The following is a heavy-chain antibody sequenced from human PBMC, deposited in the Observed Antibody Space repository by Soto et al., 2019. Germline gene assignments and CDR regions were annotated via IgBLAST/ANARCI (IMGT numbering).Heavy chain of an antibody. J-gene: IGHJ6*02. CDR1: GFTFSSYG. D-gene: IGHD2-2*02. CDR2: IWYDGSNK. Sequence: QVQLVESGGGVVQPGRSLRLSCAASGFTFSSYGMHWVRQAPGKGLEWVAVIWYDGSNKYYADSVKGRFTISRDNSKNTLYLQMNSLRAEDTAVYYCARQGYCISTSCYKVTTSPKDYYYGMDVWGQGTTVTVSS. CDR3: ARQGYCISTSCYKVTTSPKDYYYGMDV. V-gene: IGHV3-33*01.